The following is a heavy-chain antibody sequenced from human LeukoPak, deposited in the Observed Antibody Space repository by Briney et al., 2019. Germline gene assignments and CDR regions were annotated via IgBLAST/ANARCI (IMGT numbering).Heavy chain of an antibody. V-gene: IGHV3-9*03. CDR1: GFSVSSNY. CDR2: IRWKSGSI. D-gene: IGHD6-13*01. Sequence: PGGSLRLSCAASGFSVSSNYMSWVRQAPGKGLEWVSGIRWKSGSIAYADSVKGRFTISRDNAKNSLYLQMNSLRVEDMALYYCAARRGAAAGTDYFDDWGQGTLVTVSS. J-gene: IGHJ4*02. CDR3: AARRGAAAGTDYFDD.